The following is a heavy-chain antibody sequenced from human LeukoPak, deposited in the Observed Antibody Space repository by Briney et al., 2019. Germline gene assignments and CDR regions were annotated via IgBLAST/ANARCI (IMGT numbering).Heavy chain of an antibody. D-gene: IGHD2-2*01. CDR1: GFTFSNYW. Sequence: GGSLRLSCAASGFTFSNYWMHWVRQAPGKGLVWVSRINNDGSSTSYADSVKGRFTISRDNAKNTLYVQMNSLRAEDTAVYYCARDRCSSTSCYFNYYYYGMDVWGKGTTVTVSS. CDR3: ARDRCSSTSCYFNYYYYGMDV. V-gene: IGHV3-74*01. J-gene: IGHJ6*04. CDR2: INNDGSST.